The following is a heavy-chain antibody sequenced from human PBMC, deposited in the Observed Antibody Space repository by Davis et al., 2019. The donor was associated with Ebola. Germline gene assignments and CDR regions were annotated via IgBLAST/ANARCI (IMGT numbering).Heavy chain of an antibody. Sequence: GGSLRLSCAASGFSFNSFGMHWVRQAPGKGLEWVSSISGSSSSRYYADSVEGRFTISRDNAKNSVYLQMSSVTVEDTAVYYCARRSGTSYDYWGQGSLVTVSS. CDR3: ARRSGTSYDY. D-gene: IGHD1-26*01. CDR2: ISGSSSSR. CDR1: GFSFNSFG. J-gene: IGHJ4*02. V-gene: IGHV3-21*01.